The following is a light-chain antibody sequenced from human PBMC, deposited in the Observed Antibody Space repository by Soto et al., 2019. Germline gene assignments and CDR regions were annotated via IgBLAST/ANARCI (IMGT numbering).Light chain of an antibody. CDR2: AAS. CDR1: QGIRND. CDR3: QQSYSIPGT. V-gene: IGKV1-39*01. Sequence: IQMTHSPSSLSASVGDIVTITCRASQGIRNDLGWYQQKPGKAPKLLIYAASSLQSGVPSRFSGSGFGTDFTLTISSLQPEDVATYYCQQSYSIPGTFGQGTKVDIK. J-gene: IGKJ1*01.